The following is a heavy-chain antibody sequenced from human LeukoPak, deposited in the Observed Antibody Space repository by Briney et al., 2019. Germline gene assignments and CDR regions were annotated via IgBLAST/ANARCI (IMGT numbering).Heavy chain of an antibody. D-gene: IGHD4-23*01. CDR2: ISRSSSYI. CDR3: ARDAIYGGKTFDY. J-gene: IGHJ4*02. V-gene: IGHV3-21*01. Sequence: GGSLRLSCAASGFTFSSYSMNWVRQAPGKGLEWVSSISRSSSYIYYADSVKGRFTISRDNAKNSLYLQMNSLRAEDTAVYYCARDAIYGGKTFDYWGQGTLVTVSS. CDR1: GFTFSSYS.